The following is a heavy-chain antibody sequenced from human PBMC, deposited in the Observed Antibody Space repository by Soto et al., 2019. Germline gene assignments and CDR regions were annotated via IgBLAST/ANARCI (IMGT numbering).Heavy chain of an antibody. CDR1: GGSISSGSYY. V-gene: IGHV4-31*03. D-gene: IGHD3-10*01. CDR2: IYYSGST. Sequence: PSETLSLTCTVSGGSISSGSYYWSWIRQHPGKGLEWIGYIYYSGSTYYSPSLKSRLTISVDTSKNQFSLKLSSVTPEDTAVYYCARVFLNGEFGFDRWGQGTQVTVSS. CDR3: ARVFLNGEFGFDR. J-gene: IGHJ4*02.